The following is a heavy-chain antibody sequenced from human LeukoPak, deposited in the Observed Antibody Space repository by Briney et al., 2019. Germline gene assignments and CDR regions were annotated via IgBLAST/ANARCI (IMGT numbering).Heavy chain of an antibody. CDR3: AREERLIAAAEYYFDY. CDR1: GYSISSGYF. CDR2: FYHSGIT. D-gene: IGHD6-13*01. J-gene: IGHJ4*02. V-gene: IGHV4-38-2*02. Sequence: SETLSLTCTVSGYSISSGYFWGWIRQPPGKGLEWIGSFYHSGITYYNPSLKSRVTISVDTSKNQFSLKLSSVTAADTAVYYCAREERLIAAAEYYFDYWGQGTLVTVSS.